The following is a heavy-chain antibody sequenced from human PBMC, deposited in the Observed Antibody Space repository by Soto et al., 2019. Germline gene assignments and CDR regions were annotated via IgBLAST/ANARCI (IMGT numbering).Heavy chain of an antibody. Sequence: SETLSLTCAVYGGSFSGYYWSWIRQPAGKGLEWIGHIHSSGSTNYNPSLKSRVTMSVDTSKNQFSLRLMSVTAADTAVYYCARDQGVAAAGITWFDPWGQGSLVTVSS. V-gene: IGHV4-4*07. J-gene: IGHJ5*02. CDR3: ARDQGVAAAGITWFDP. CDR2: IHSSGST. CDR1: GGSFSGYY. D-gene: IGHD6-13*01.